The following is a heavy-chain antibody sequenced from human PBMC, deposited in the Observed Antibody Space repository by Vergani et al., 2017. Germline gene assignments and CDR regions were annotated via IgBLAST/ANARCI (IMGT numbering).Heavy chain of an antibody. Sequence: QVQLVQSGAEVKKPGASVKVSCKASGYTFTSYGLSWVRQAPGQGLEWMGWISAYNGNTNYAQTLQGRVTMTTDTSTSTAYMELRSLRSDDTTVYYCAEGYESSGYTPFGIWGQGTMVTVSS. V-gene: IGHV1-18*01. CDR3: AEGYESSGYTPFGI. D-gene: IGHD3-22*01. CDR2: ISAYNGNT. J-gene: IGHJ3*02. CDR1: GYTFTSYG.